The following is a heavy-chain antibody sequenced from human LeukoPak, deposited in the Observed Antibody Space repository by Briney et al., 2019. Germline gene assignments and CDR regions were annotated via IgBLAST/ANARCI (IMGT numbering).Heavy chain of an antibody. CDR2: IYYSGST. CDR3: ARHLWQQLAFFDY. D-gene: IGHD6-13*01. Sequence: NLSETLSLTCTVSGGSISSSSYYWGWIRQPPGKGLEWIGSIYYSGSTYYNPSLKSRVTISVDTSKNQFSLKLSSVTAADTAVYYCARHLWQQLAFFDYWGQGTLVTVSS. J-gene: IGHJ4*02. CDR1: GGSISSSSYY. V-gene: IGHV4-39*01.